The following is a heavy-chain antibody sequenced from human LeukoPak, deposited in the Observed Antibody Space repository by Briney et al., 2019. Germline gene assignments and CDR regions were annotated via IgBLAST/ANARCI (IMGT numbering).Heavy chain of an antibody. D-gene: IGHD6-19*01. J-gene: IGHJ4*02. V-gene: IGHV3-11*01. Sequence: GGSLRLSCAASGFTFSDYYMSWIRQAPGKGLEWVSYISSSGSTIYYADSVKGRFTISRDNSKNTLYLQMNSLRAEDTAVYYCAKDEIAVAGTHFDYWGQGTLVTVSS. CDR1: GFTFSDYY. CDR3: AKDEIAVAGTHFDY. CDR2: ISSSGSTI.